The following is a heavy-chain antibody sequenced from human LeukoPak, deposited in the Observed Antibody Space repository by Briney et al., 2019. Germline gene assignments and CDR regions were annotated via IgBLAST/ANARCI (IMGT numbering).Heavy chain of an antibody. CDR1: GYTFTSYD. CDR2: MNPNSGNT. J-gene: IGHJ6*03. Sequence: VASVKVSCKASGYTFTSYDINCVRQATGQGLEWMGWMNPNSGNTGYAQKFQGRVTITRNTSISTAYMELSSLRSEDTAVYYCARGPPPKASPPRITIFGVGAVNYYMDVWGKGTTVTVSS. CDR3: ARGPPPKASPPRITIFGVGAVNYYMDV. V-gene: IGHV1-8*01. D-gene: IGHD3-3*01.